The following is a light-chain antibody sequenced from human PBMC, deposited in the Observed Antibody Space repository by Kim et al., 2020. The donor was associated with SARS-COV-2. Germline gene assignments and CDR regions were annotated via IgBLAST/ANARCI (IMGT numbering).Light chain of an antibody. J-gene: IGLJ2*01. V-gene: IGLV3-1*01. CDR1: KLGDNY. CDR2: QDS. CDR3: QAWDSSTVV. Sequence: VPPGQTATITCSRDKLGDNYASWYQQRPGQSPVLVIYQDSKRPSGIPERFSGSNSGNTATLTISGSQAMDEADFYCQAWDSSTVVFGGGTQLTVL.